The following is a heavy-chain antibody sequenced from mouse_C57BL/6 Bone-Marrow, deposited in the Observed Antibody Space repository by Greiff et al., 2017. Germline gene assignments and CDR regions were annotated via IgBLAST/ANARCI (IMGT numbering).Heavy chain of an antibody. CDR2: ISGGGGNT. Sequence: EVQVVESGGGLVKPGGSLKLSCAASGFTFSSYTMSWVRQTPEKRLEWVATISGGGGNTYYPDSVKGRFTISRDNAKNTLYLQMSSLRSEDTALYYCARGPTVVATGRFAYWGQGTLVTVSA. D-gene: IGHD1-1*01. CDR3: ARGPTVVATGRFAY. J-gene: IGHJ3*01. CDR1: GFTFSSYT. V-gene: IGHV5-9*01.